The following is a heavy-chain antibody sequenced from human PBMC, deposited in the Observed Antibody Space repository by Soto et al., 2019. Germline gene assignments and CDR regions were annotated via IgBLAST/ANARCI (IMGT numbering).Heavy chain of an antibody. J-gene: IGHJ4*02. Sequence: SETLSLTCTVSGGSISSYYWSWIRQPPGKGLEWIGYIYYSGSTNYNPSLKSRVTISVDTSKNQFSLKLSSVTAADTAVYYCAKDYLGWFGNLVNYFDSWGQGALVTVSS. D-gene: IGHD3-10*01. CDR3: AKDYLGWFGNLVNYFDS. V-gene: IGHV4-59*12. CDR2: IYYSGST. CDR1: GGSISSYY.